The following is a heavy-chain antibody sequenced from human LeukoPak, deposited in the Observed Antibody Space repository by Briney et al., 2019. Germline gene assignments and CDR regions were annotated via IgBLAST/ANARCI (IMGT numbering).Heavy chain of an antibody. Sequence: SETLSLTCAVYGGSFSGYYWSWIRQPPGKGLEWIGEINHSGSTNYNPSLKSRVTISVDTSKNQFSLKLSSVTAADTAVYYCASSFSSLRANNWFDPWGQGTLVTVSS. CDR3: ASSFSSLRANNWFDP. J-gene: IGHJ5*02. CDR2: INHSGST. CDR1: GGSFSGYY. D-gene: IGHD6-6*01. V-gene: IGHV4-34*01.